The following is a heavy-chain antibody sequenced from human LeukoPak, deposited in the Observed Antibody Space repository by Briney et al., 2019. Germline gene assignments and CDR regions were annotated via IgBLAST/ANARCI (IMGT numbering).Heavy chain of an antibody. D-gene: IGHD3-10*01. CDR3: ATYRGYYFDY. Sequence: SETLSLTCTVSGGSISIYYWSWIRQPPGKGLEWIGYVYYSGSTNYNPSLKSRVTISVDTSKNQFSLKLSSVTAADTAVYYCATYRGYYFDYWGQGTLVTVSS. J-gene: IGHJ4*02. CDR1: GGSISIYY. V-gene: IGHV4-59*08. CDR2: VYYSGST.